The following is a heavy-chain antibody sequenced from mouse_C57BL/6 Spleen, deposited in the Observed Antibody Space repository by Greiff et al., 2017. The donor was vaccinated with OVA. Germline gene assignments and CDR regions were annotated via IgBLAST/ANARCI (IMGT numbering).Heavy chain of an antibody. CDR1: GYTFTDSN. CDR2: INPNNGGT. V-gene: IGHV1-22*01. CDR3: ARTTTVVFDY. D-gene: IGHD1-1*01. J-gene: IGHJ2*01. Sequence: EVQLQQSGPELVKPGASVKMSCKASGYTFTDSNMHWVKQSHGKSLEWIGSINPNNGGTSYNQKFKGKATLTVNKSSSTAYMELRSLTSEDSAVYYCARTTTVVFDYWGQGTTLTVSS.